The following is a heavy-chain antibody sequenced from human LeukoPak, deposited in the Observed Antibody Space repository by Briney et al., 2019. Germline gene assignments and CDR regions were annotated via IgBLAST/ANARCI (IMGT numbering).Heavy chain of an antibody. CDR1: GGSINFYN. CDR2: IYSTGST. CDR3: ARGIADPYSFDS. J-gene: IGHJ4*02. V-gene: IGHV4-4*07. Sequence: PSESLSLTCTASGGSINFYNRSWLRQPAGKGLEWIGRIYSTGSTNYSPSLKSRVTTSVDKSKNQFSLNRSAVTAAYTAVYYCARGIADPYSFDSWGEGTLVTVST. D-gene: IGHD6-13*01.